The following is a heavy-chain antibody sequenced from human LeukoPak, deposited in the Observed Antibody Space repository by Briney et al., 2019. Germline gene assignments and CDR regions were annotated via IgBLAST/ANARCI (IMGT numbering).Heavy chain of an antibody. D-gene: IGHD4-17*01. J-gene: IGHJ6*02. V-gene: IGHV3-30-3*01. CDR1: GFTFSSYA. CDR2: ISYDGSNK. Sequence: PGRSLRLSCAASGFTFSSYAMHWVRQAPGKGLEWVAVISYDGSNKYYADSVKGRFTISRDNSKNTLYLQMNSLRAEDTAVYYCARDAVTGDGMDVWGQGTTVTVSS. CDR3: ARDAVTGDGMDV.